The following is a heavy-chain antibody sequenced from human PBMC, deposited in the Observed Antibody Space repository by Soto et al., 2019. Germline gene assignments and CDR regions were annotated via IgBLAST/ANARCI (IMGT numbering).Heavy chain of an antibody. J-gene: IGHJ4*02. V-gene: IGHV4-39*01. CDR3: ARHYGYSSSSDEFDY. CDR1: GGSISSSSYY. D-gene: IGHD6-6*01. CDR2: IYYSGST. Sequence: PSETLSLTCTVSGGSISSSSYYWGWIRQPPGKGLEWIGSIYYSGSTYYNPSLKSRVTISVDTSKNQFSLKLSSVTAADTAVYYCARHYGYSSSSDEFDYWGQGTLVTVSS.